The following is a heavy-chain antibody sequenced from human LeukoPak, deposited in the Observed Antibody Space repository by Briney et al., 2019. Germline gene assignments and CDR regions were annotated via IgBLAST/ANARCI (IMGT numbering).Heavy chain of an antibody. CDR2: ISSSTSHI. CDR1: GFTFSSYS. CDR3: ARDPYSGLFDY. J-gene: IGHJ4*02. Sequence: GGSLRLSCAASGFTFSSYSMNWVRQAPGKGLGWVSSISSSTSHIHYADSVKGRFTISRDNAKNSLYLQMNSLRAEDTAVYYCARDPYSGLFDYWGQGTLVTVSS. D-gene: IGHD4-11*01. V-gene: IGHV3-21*01.